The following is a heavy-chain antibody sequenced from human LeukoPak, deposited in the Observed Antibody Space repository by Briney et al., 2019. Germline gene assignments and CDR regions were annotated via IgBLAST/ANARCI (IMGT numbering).Heavy chain of an antibody. CDR3: ARVRVQLRDPFDY. J-gene: IGHJ4*02. CDR1: GFTFSSYS. Sequence: GGSLRLSCAASGFTFSSYSMNWVRQAPGKGLEWVSSISSSSSYIYYADSVKGRLTISRDNAKSSLYLQMNSLRAEDTAVYYCARVRVQLRDPFDYWGQGTLVTVSS. D-gene: IGHD4-17*01. CDR2: ISSSSSYI. V-gene: IGHV3-21*01.